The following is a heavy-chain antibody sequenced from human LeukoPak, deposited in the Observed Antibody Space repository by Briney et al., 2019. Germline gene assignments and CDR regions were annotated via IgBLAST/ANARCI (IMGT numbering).Heavy chain of an antibody. Sequence: GGVLRTSFAAPGFKFCYFALTWVRPTPRKGVGWGSGISESGGATYYAGSAKGRFTISRDNSKNTLYLQMNSLRSDDTAVYYCATVGVGWVAFEYWGQGALVTVSS. J-gene: IGHJ4*02. D-gene: IGHD3-16*01. CDR2: ISESGGAT. V-gene: IGHV3-23*01. CDR3: ATVGVGWVAFEY. CDR1: GFKFCYFA.